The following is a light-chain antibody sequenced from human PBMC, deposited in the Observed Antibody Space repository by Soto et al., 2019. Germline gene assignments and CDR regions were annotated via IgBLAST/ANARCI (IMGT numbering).Light chain of an antibody. V-gene: IGKV1-5*03. CDR1: QTIDSW. Sequence: DIQMTQSPSTLSASVGDRVTITCRASQTIDSWLAWYQQRPGKPPNLLIYKASTLSSGVTSRFSGSGSGNEFTLTINSLQPDDFATYYCQQYHIYSGTFGQGTKVEIK. CDR2: KAS. J-gene: IGKJ1*01. CDR3: QQYHIYSGT.